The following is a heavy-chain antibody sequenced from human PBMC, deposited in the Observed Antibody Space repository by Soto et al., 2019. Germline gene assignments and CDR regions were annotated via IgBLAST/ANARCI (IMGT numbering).Heavy chain of an antibody. CDR3: TRHLVDY. J-gene: IGHJ4*02. CDR1: GFSFSDSA. V-gene: IGHV3-73*01. CDR2: IRSKRYTYAT. D-gene: IGHD3-16*01. Sequence: EVQLVESGGGLVQPGGSLKLSCAASGFSFSDSAMHWIRQASGKGPEWIGRIRSKRYTYATEYAASVQGRFTISRDDSKNTAYLQMNSLKTGDTAVYYCTRHLVDYWGQGTLVTVSS.